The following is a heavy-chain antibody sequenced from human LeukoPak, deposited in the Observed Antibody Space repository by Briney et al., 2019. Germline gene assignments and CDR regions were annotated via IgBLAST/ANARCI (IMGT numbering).Heavy chain of an antibody. J-gene: IGHJ4*02. CDR2: INPSGGST. CDR1: GYTFTSYG. V-gene: IGHV1-46*01. D-gene: IGHD5-24*01. Sequence: ASVTVSCKASGYTFTSYGISWVRQLPGQGLEWMGIINPSGGSTSYAQKFQGRVTMTRDTSTSTVYMELSSLRSEDTAVYYCARGTRRQRWLQFDYWGQGTLVTVSS. CDR3: ARGTRRQRWLQFDY.